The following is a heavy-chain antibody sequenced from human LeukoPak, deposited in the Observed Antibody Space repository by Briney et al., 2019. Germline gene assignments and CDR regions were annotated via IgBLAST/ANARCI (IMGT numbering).Heavy chain of an antibody. D-gene: IGHD3-16*01. CDR3: ARHVGGGSYSDYMYV. CDR1: GGPICISRDY. CDR2: ICYSGST. J-gene: IGHJ6*03. Sequence: SETVSLPCTVSGGPICISRDYWGWIRQPPGRGLGWIGSICYSGSTYYNPSLKSQVTISVDTSKNQYSPKLSSVTAADTAVYYCARHVGGGSYSDYMYVWGKGTTVTVSS. V-gene: IGHV4-39*01.